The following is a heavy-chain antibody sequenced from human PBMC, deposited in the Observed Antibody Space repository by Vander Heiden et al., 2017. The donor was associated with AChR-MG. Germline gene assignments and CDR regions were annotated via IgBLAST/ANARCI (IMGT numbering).Heavy chain of an antibody. CDR3: AREKKTGRGYYDGMDV. CDR2: ISGYGAYI. D-gene: IGHD6-13*01. J-gene: IGHJ6*02. CDR1: GFTFSDYT. Sequence: EVQLVESGGGLVKPGGSLRLSCAASGFTFSDYTINWVRQSPGKGLDWVSSISGYGAYIYYADPLKGRFTISRDNARNSVYLQMHSLRSEDTAVYYCAREKKTGRGYYDGMDVWGQGTTVTVS. V-gene: IGHV3-21*01.